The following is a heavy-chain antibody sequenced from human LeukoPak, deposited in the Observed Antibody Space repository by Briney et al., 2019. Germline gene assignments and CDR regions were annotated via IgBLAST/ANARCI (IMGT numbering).Heavy chain of an antibody. Sequence: PGGSLRLSCAASGFTVSSSYMTWVRQAPGKGLEWVSVTYPAGNTYYADSVKGRFTISRDNSKNTLYLQMNSLRAEDTAVYYCARDPGGNSFDYWGQGTLVTVSS. V-gene: IGHV3-53*01. D-gene: IGHD4-23*01. CDR2: TYPAGNT. CDR1: GFTVSSSY. J-gene: IGHJ4*02. CDR3: ARDPGGNSFDY.